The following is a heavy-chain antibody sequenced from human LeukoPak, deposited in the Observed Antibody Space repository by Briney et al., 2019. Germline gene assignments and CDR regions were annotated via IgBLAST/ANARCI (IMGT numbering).Heavy chain of an antibody. D-gene: IGHD2-2*01. Sequence: KPGGSLKLSCAASGFTFSSYSMNWVRQAPGKGLEWVSSISSSSSYIYYADSVKGRFTISRDNSKNTLYLQMNSLRAEDTAVYYCAKASGCSSTSCKPQGNWFDPWGQGTLVTVSS. J-gene: IGHJ5*02. V-gene: IGHV3-21*01. CDR3: AKASGCSSTSCKPQGNWFDP. CDR2: ISSSSSYI. CDR1: GFTFSSYS.